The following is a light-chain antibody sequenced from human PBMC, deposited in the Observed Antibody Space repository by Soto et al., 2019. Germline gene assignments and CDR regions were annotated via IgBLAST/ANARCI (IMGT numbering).Light chain of an antibody. V-gene: IGKV1-39*01. Sequence: DIQMTQSPSSLYTSVGDRVTITCRASQSISTYLNWYQQKPGKAPKLLIYAASSLHSGVPSRFSGSGSGTDFTLTISSLQPEDFAAYYCQQSYNTPITFGQGTRLEIK. J-gene: IGKJ5*01. CDR3: QQSYNTPIT. CDR1: QSISTY. CDR2: AAS.